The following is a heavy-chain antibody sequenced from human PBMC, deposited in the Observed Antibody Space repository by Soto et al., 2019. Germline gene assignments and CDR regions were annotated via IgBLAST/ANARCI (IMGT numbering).Heavy chain of an antibody. CDR2: IYYSGIT. Sequence: ASETLSLTRTGSGGSISRYYRSLIRHPPGKGLEWIGYIYYSGITNYNPSLTSRVTISVDTSKNQFSLKLSSVTAADTAVYYCARRPSYTMEGFAYWGRGTLVTVSS. V-gene: IGHV4-59*08. CDR3: ARRPSYTMEGFAY. D-gene: IGHD3-10*01. CDR1: GGSISRYY. J-gene: IGHJ4*02.